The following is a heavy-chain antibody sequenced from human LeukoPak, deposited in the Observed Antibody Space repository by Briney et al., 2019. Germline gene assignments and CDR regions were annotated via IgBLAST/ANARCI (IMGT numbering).Heavy chain of an antibody. CDR1: GGSISSYY. V-gene: IGHV4-59*08. J-gene: IGHJ4*02. CDR2: IYYSGST. Sequence: RASETLSLTCTVSGGSISSYYWSWIRQPPGKGLEWIGYIYYSGSTNYNPSLKSRVTISVDTSKNQFSLKLSSVTAADTAVYYCARGYSSGWYVYWGQGTLVTVSS. CDR3: ARGYSSGWYVY. D-gene: IGHD6-19*01.